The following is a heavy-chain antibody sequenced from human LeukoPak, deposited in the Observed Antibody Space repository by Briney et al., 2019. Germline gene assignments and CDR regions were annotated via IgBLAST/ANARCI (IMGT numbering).Heavy chain of an antibody. CDR1: GGSFSGYY. CDR3: ARGYSSSPILDY. J-gene: IGHJ4*02. V-gene: IGHV4-34*01. D-gene: IGHD6-13*01. CDR2: INHSGST. Sequence: SETLSLTCAVYGGSFSGYYWSWIRRPPGKGLEWIGEINHSGSTNYNPSLKSRVTISVDTSKNQFSLKLSSVTAADTAVYYCARGYSSSPILDYWGQGTLVTVSS.